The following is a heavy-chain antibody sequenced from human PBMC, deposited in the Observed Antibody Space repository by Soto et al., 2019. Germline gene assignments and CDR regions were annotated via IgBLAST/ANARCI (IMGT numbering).Heavy chain of an antibody. Sequence: EVQLLESGGGLIQPGGSLRLSCAASGFTFSSYAMAWVRQAPGKGLEWVSSISATGDRTYYADSVKGRFTLSRDNAKNTLYLQMNSLRAEDTAIYYCAKDRLEWELLIYDYWGQGTLFTVSS. J-gene: IGHJ4*02. D-gene: IGHD1-26*01. CDR2: ISATGDRT. CDR3: AKDRLEWELLIYDY. V-gene: IGHV3-23*01. CDR1: GFTFSSYA.